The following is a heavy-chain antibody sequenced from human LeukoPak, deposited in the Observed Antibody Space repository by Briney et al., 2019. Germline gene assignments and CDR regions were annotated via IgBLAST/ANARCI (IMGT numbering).Heavy chain of an antibody. J-gene: IGHJ4*02. CDR3: KYGYTLDF. V-gene: IGHV3-53*01. Sequence: GGSLRLSCAASGVTLSSKYMNWVRQAPGKGLEWVSVIYSGGSTKYAVSVKGRFTISRENSKNTLYLQMNSLTSDDTAVYYCKYGYTLDFWGPGTLVTVSS. D-gene: IGHD5-18*01. CDR1: GVTLSSKY. CDR2: IYSGGST.